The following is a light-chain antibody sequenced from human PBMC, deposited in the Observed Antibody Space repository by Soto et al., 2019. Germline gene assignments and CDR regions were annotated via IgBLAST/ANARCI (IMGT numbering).Light chain of an antibody. V-gene: IGLV2-14*01. CDR3: SSYSSSSTLCV. CDR1: SGDVGGYNY. Sequence: QSVLTQPASVSGSPGQSITISCTGTSGDVGGYNYVSWYQQHPGKAPKLMIYEVSNRPSGVSDRFSGSKSGNRAYLTISGLQAEDEADYYCSSYSSSSTLCVFGTGTKVTVL. CDR2: EVS. J-gene: IGLJ1*01.